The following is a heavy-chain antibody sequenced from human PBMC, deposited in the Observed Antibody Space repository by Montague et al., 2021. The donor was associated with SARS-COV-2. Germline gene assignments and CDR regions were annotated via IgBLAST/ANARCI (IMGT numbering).Heavy chain of an antibody. CDR3: ARGAGYSSSWYLAFEI. J-gene: IGHJ3*02. D-gene: IGHD6-13*01. CDR1: SGSISSYY. V-gene: IGHV4-59*01. Sequence: SETLSLTCTVSSGSISSYYWSWIRQPPGKGLNWIGYIYYSGSTNYNPSLKSRVTISVDTSKNQFSLKLSSVTAADTAVYYCARGAGYSSSWYLAFEIWGQGTMVTVAS. CDR2: IYYSGST.